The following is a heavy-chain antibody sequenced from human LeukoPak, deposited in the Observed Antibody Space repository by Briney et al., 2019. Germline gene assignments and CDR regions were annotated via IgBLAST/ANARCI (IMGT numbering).Heavy chain of an antibody. V-gene: IGHV1-46*01. J-gene: IGHJ5*02. Sequence: ASVKVSCKASGYTFTSYYMHWVRQAPGQGLEWMGIINPSGGSTSYAQKFQGRVTMTRDTTTSTVYMELSSLRSEDTAVYYCARGERGYSYGFLFDPWGQGTLVTVSS. D-gene: IGHD5-18*01. CDR2: INPSGGST. CDR3: ARGERGYSYGFLFDP. CDR1: GYTFTSYY.